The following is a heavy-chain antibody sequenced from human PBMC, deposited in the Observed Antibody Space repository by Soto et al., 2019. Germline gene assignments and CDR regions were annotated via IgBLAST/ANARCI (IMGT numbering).Heavy chain of an antibody. CDR3: TRVYGDYVHYFEY. CDR1: GVTFSGSA. CDR2: IRSKANSYAT. V-gene: IGHV3-73*01. Sequence: GGSLRLSCAASGVTFSGSAMHWVRQASGKGLEWVGRIRSKANSYATAYAASVKGRFTISRDDSKNTAYLQMNSLKTEDTAVYYCTRVYGDYVHYFEYWGQGTLVPVSS. J-gene: IGHJ4*02. D-gene: IGHD4-17*01.